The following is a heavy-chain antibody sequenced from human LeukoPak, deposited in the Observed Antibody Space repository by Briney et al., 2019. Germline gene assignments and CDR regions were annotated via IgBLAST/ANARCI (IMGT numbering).Heavy chain of an antibody. CDR1: GFNYSSYT. CDR3: VRGSLASGVVVYYYYYLDV. V-gene: IGHV3-48*01. J-gene: IGHJ6*03. CDR2: ISASRDIT. D-gene: IGHD3-3*01. Sequence: GGSLRLSCAASGFNYSSYTMNWVRQAPGMGLEWLSYISASRDITYYADSVKGRFTISRDNAKNSLYLQMNSLRAEDTAVYYCVRGSLASGVVVYYYYYLDVWGKGTTVTVSS.